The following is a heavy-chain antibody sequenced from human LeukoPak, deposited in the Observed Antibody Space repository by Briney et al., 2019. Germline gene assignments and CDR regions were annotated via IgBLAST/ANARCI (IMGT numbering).Heavy chain of an antibody. Sequence: KAGGSLRLSCAASGFTFSSYAMHWVRQAPGKGLEWVPSISGTSSYIYYADSVKGRFTISRDNAKNSLYLQMNSLRAEDTAVYYCARVGKLGTPGRTYYYYMDVWGKGTTVTISS. V-gene: IGHV3-21*01. J-gene: IGHJ6*03. CDR3: ARVGKLGTPGRTYYYYMDV. CDR1: GFTFSSYA. CDR2: ISGTSSYI. D-gene: IGHD7-27*01.